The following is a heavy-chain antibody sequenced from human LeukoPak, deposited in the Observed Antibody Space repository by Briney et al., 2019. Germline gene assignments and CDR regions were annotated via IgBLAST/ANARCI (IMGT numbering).Heavy chain of an antibody. V-gene: IGHV3-74*01. CDR1: GFTFSKYW. Sequence: GGSLRLSCAAPGFTFSKYWMLRVRQAPGKGLESVSRINTDGTVTTYADSVKGRFTVSRDNADNTMFLQMNSVRDEDTAVYYCATKQWLAPPPDSWGQGTPVTVSS. D-gene: IGHD6-19*01. J-gene: IGHJ4*02. CDR3: ATKQWLAPPPDS. CDR2: INTDGTVT.